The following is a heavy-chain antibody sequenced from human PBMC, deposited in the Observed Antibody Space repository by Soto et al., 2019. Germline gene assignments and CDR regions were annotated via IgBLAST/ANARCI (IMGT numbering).Heavy chain of an antibody. CDR3: TNVDTAMVTPF. Sequence: EVQLVESGGGLVQPGGSLKLSCAASGFTFSGSAMHWVRQASGKGLEWVGRIRSKANSYATAYAASVKGGFTISRDDSKNTAYLQMNSLKTEDTAVYYCTNVDTAMVTPFWGQGTLVTVSS. CDR1: GFTFSGSA. CDR2: IRSKANSYAT. D-gene: IGHD5-18*01. J-gene: IGHJ4*02. V-gene: IGHV3-73*01.